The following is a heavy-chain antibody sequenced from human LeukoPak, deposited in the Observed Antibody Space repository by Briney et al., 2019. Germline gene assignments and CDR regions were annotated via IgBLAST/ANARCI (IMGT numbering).Heavy chain of an antibody. CDR2: IYYSRTT. V-gene: IGHV4-59*01. D-gene: IGHD1-26*01. CDR1: GGFISSYY. J-gene: IGHJ2*01. Sequence: SETLSLTCTVSGGFISSYYWSWIRQPPGKGLEWIGYIYYSRTTEYNPSLKSRVTISVDTSKNQFSLKLNSVTAADTAVYYCVRRQWELQYFDLWGRGTLVAVSS. CDR3: VRRQWELQYFDL.